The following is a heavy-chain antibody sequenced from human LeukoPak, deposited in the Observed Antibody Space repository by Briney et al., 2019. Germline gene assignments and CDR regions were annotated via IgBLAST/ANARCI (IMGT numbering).Heavy chain of an antibody. CDR2: IYTSGST. CDR3: ARDYGDYVRYYYMDV. J-gene: IGHJ6*03. CDR1: GGSISSYY. D-gene: IGHD4-17*01. Sequence: PSETLSLTFTVSGGSISSYYWSWIRQPAGKGLEWIGRIYTSGSTNYNPSLKSRVTMSVDTSKNQFSLKLSSVTAADTAVYYCARDYGDYVRYYYMDVWGKGTTVTVSS. V-gene: IGHV4-4*07.